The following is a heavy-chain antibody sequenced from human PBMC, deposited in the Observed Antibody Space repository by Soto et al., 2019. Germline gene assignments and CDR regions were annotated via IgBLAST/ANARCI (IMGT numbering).Heavy chain of an antibody. J-gene: IGHJ3*02. D-gene: IGHD6-19*01. Sequence: GGSLRLSCSASGFTFSSYAMHWVRQAPGKGLEYVSAISSNGGSTYYADSVKGRFTISRDNSKNTLYLQMSSLRAEDTAVYYCVKDSSGWYFRGSYDAFDIWGQGTMVTVSS. CDR3: VKDSSGWYFRGSYDAFDI. V-gene: IGHV3-64D*08. CDR1: GFTFSSYA. CDR2: ISSNGGST.